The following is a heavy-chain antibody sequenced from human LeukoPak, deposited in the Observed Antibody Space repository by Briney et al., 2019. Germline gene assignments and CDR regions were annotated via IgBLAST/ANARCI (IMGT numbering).Heavy chain of an antibody. Sequence: GGSLRLSCAASGFTFSSYGMHWVRQAPGKGLQWVAAIWDDGSNTYYADSVKGRFTISRDNSKNTLYLQMNSLRAEDTAVYYCAKGAVAGTLYFDYWGQGTLVTVSS. J-gene: IGHJ4*02. V-gene: IGHV3-33*06. D-gene: IGHD6-19*01. CDR3: AKGAVAGTLYFDY. CDR2: IWDDGSNT. CDR1: GFTFSSYG.